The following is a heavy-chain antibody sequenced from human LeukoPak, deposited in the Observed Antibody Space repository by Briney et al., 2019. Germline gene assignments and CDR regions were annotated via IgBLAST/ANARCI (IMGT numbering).Heavy chain of an antibody. CDR3: ARGLSGYPYYYYYYYMDV. V-gene: IGHV4-59*11. Sequence: SETLSLTCTVSGGSISSHYWSWIRQPPGKGLEWNGYIYYSGSTNYNPSLKSRVTISVDTSKNQFSLKLSSVTAADTAVYYCARGLSGYPYYYYYYYMDVWGKGTTVTVSS. J-gene: IGHJ6*03. CDR2: IYYSGST. D-gene: IGHD3-3*01. CDR1: GGSISSHY.